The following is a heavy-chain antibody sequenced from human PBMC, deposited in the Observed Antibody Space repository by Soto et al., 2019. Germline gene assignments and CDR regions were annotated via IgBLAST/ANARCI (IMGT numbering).Heavy chain of an antibody. CDR2: ISGSGGST. CDR3: AKAENAYYYGMDV. V-gene: IGHV3-23*01. CDR1: GFTFSSYA. J-gene: IGHJ6*02. Sequence: EVQLLESGGGLVQPGGSLRLSCAASGFTFSSYAMSWVRQAPGKGLEWVSAISGSGGSTYYADSVKGRFTISGDNSKNTLYLQMNSLRAEDTAVYYCAKAENAYYYGMDVWGQGTTVTVSS.